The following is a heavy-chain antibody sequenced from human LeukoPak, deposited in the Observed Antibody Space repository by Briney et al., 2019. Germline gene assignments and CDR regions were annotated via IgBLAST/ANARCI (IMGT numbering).Heavy chain of an antibody. CDR3: ARMGVSYYYDSSTYFPVAFDV. J-gene: IGHJ3*01. CDR2: IFHSGSI. V-gene: IGHV4-38-2*01. D-gene: IGHD3-22*01. CDR1: GYSITSGYY. Sequence: SETLSLTCAVSGYSITSGYYWGWVRQSPGRGLEWIGTIFHSGSIYYNPSLKSRVTLSVDTSKNQFSLKLSSLTAADTAIYYCARMGVSYYYDSSTYFPVAFDVWGQGTMVIVSA.